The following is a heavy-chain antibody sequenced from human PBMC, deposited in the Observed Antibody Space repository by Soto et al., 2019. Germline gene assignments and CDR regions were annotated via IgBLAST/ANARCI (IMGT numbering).Heavy chain of an antibody. J-gene: IGHJ6*02. V-gene: IGHV4-4*07. Sequence: SETLSLTCTVSGGSISNYFCNWIRQPAGKGLEWIGRIDNSGSTNYNPSLKSRITISLDTSKNQFSLKLTSVTAADTAVYYCAKGPRGDGYNPYCYYGLDVWGQGTTVTVSS. D-gene: IGHD5-12*01. CDR2: IDNSGST. CDR1: GGSISNYF. CDR3: AKGPRGDGYNPYCYYGLDV.